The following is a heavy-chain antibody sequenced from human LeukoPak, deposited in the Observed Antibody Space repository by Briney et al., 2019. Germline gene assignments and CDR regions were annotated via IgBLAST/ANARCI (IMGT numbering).Heavy chain of an antibody. Sequence: PSETLSLTCTVSGGSISSYYWSWIRQPPGKGLEWIGYISYSGSTYYNPSLKSRVTISVDTSKNQFSLKLSSVTAADTAVFYCVRDVIGGVATRFDYWGQGTLVTVSS. CDR1: GGSISSYY. CDR3: VRDVIGGVATRFDY. CDR2: ISYSGST. V-gene: IGHV4-59*12. D-gene: IGHD5-12*01. J-gene: IGHJ4*02.